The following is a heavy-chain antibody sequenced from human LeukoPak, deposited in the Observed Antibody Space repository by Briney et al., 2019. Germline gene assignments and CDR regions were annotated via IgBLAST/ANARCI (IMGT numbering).Heavy chain of an antibody. CDR3: ARDVTPQQPLFDY. D-gene: IGHD2-15*01. Sequence: PSETLSLTCTVSGGSISSYYWSWIRQPPGKGLEWIGYIYYSGSTNYNPSLKSRVTISVDTSKNQFSLQLNSVTPEDTAVYYCARDVTPQQPLFDYWGQGTLVTVSS. V-gene: IGHV4-59*12. J-gene: IGHJ4*02. CDR2: IYYSGST. CDR1: GGSISSYY.